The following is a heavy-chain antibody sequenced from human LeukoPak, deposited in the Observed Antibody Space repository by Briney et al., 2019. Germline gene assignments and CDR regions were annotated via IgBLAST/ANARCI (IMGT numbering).Heavy chain of an antibody. J-gene: IGHJ6*03. CDR3: ARSYSNYVYYYYYMDV. CDR1: GFTVSSNY. CDR2: IYSGGST. D-gene: IGHD4-11*01. V-gene: IGHV3-53*01. Sequence: GGSLRLSCAASGFTVSSNYMSWVRRAPGKGLEWVSVIYSGGSTYYADSVKGRFTISRDNSKNTLYLQMNSLRAEDTAVYYCARSYSNYVYYYYYMDVWGKGTTVTVSS.